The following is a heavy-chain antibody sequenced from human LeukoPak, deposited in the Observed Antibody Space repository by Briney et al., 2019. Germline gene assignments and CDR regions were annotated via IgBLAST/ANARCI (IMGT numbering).Heavy chain of an antibody. D-gene: IGHD6-19*01. CDR1: GFTFSSYG. J-gene: IGHJ4*02. Sequence: GGSLRLSCAASGFTFSSYGMHWVRQAPGKGLEWVAVIWYDGSNKYYADSVKGQFTISRDNSKNTLYLQMNSLRAEDTAVYYCARRQYSSGWYSLDYWGQGTLVTVSS. V-gene: IGHV3-33*01. CDR2: IWYDGSNK. CDR3: ARRQYSSGWYSLDY.